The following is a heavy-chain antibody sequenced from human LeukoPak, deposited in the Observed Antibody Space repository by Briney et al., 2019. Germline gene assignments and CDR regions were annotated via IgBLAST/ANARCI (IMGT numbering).Heavy chain of an antibody. CDR2: IYYSGST. Sequence: SETLSLTCTVSGGSIGSYYWSWIRQPPGKGLEWIGYIYYSGSTKYNPSLTSRVTISVDTSKNQFSLKLTSVTAADTAVYYCARVFMVAFDYWGQGTPVTVSS. CDR3: ARVFMVAFDY. J-gene: IGHJ4*02. CDR1: GGSIGSYY. V-gene: IGHV4-59*08. D-gene: IGHD3-10*01.